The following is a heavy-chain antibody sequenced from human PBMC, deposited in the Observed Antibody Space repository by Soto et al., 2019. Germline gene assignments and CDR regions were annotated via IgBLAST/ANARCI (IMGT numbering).Heavy chain of an antibody. CDR3: ARGDRYSSGSGSYYYYGMDV. CDR1: GFTFSSYD. CDR2: IGTAGDT. Sequence: LRLSCAASGFTFSSYDMHWVRQATGKGLVWVSAIGTAGDTYYPGSVKGRFTISRENAKNSLYLQMNSLRAEDTAVYYCARGDRYSSGSGSYYYYGMDVWGQGTTVTVSS. J-gene: IGHJ6*02. V-gene: IGHV3-13*01. D-gene: IGHD6-19*01.